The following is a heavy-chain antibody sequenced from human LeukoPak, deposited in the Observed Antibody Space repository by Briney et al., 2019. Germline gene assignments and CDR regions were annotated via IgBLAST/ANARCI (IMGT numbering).Heavy chain of an antibody. CDR2: INLNSGGT. CDR1: GYTFTGYY. D-gene: IGHD6-19*01. Sequence: GASVKVSCKASGYTFTGYYMHWVRQAPGQGLEWMGWINLNSGGTNYAQKFQGRVTMTRDTSISTAYMELRSLRSDDTAVYYCARDRVLAVAGDNDYWGQGTLVTVSS. J-gene: IGHJ4*02. V-gene: IGHV1-2*02. CDR3: ARDRVLAVAGDNDY.